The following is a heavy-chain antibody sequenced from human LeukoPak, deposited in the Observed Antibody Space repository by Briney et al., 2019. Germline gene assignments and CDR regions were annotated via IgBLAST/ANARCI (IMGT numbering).Heavy chain of an antibody. J-gene: IGHJ6*03. D-gene: IGHD2-15*01. V-gene: IGHV3-23*01. CDR2: ISGSGDTT. CDR3: AKDTTAWWYHRAYMDV. Sequence: GGSLRLSCAASGFTFSSYAMSWVRQAPGGGLEWVSAISGSGDTTYHADSVKGRFTISRDNSENRLSLQMDSLRAEDTAVYFCAKDTTAWWYHRAYMDVWGKGTTVTVSS. CDR1: GFTFSSYA.